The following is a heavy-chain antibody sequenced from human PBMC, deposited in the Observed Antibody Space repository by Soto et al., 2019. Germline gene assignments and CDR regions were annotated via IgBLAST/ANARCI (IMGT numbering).Heavy chain of an antibody. CDR2: IIPIFGTA. V-gene: IGHV1-69*06. CDR1: GGTFSSYA. CDR3: ARAANYDILIGYSRGGMNYYYGMDD. D-gene: IGHD3-9*01. J-gene: IGHJ6*02. Sequence: SVKVSCKASGGTFSSYAISWVRQAPGQGLEWMGGIIPIFGTANYAQKFQGRVTITADKSTSTAYMELSSLRSEDTAVYYCARAANYDILIGYSRGGMNYYYGMDDWGQGTTVTVSS.